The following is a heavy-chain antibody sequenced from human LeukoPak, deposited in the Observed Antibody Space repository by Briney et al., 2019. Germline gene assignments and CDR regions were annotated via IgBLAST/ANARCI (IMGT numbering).Heavy chain of an antibody. CDR3: ARPYRIRSAFDI. CDR2: IYYSGST. V-gene: IGHV4-39*01. CDR1: GGSIRSSSYY. D-gene: IGHD2-2*02. J-gene: IGHJ3*02. Sequence: SETLSLTCTVSGGSIRSSSYYWGWIRQPPGKGLEWIGSIYYSGSTYYNPSLKSRVTISLDMSKSQFSLKLASVTAADTAVYYCARPYRIRSAFDIWGQGRMVTVSS.